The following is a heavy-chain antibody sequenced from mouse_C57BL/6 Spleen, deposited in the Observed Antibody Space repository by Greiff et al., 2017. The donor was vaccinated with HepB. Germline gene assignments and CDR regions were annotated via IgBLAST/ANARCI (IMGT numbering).Heavy chain of an antibody. Sequence: EVQLQQSGPELVKPGASVKISCKASGYTFTDYYMNWVKQSHGKSLEWIGDINPNNGGTSYNQKFKGKATLTVDKSSSTAYMEPRSLTSEDSAVYYSARATTLYVDYWGQGTTSTVAS. V-gene: IGHV1-26*01. CDR1: GYTFTDYY. D-gene: IGHD2-12*01. J-gene: IGHJ2*01. CDR3: ARATTLYVDY. CDR2: INPNNGGT.